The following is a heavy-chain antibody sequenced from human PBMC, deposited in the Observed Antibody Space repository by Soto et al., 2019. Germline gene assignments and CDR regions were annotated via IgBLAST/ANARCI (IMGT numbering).Heavy chain of an antibody. D-gene: IGHD5-18*01. CDR2: VYYTGST. V-gene: IGHV4-59*01. CDR1: DVSITNYY. Sequence: SETLSLTCTVSDVSITNYYWSWIRQPPGRGLGWLGYVYYTGSTSYNPSLKSRVAMSVDTSKKQISLKLTSVTAADTAVYYCAREDTRWFDPWGQGTLVTVSS. J-gene: IGHJ5*02. CDR3: AREDTRWFDP.